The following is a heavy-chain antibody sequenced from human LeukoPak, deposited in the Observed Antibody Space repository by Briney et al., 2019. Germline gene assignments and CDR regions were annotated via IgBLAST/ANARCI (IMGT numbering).Heavy chain of an antibody. V-gene: IGHV3-21*01. Sequence: KAGGSLRLSCAASGFTFSSYSMNWVRQAPGKGLEWVSSISSSSSYIYYADSVKGRFTISRDNAKNSLYLQMNSLRAEDTAVYYCARGPNYYGSGSYYNPNFDYWGQGTLVTVSS. CDR2: ISSSSSYI. CDR1: GFTFSSYS. CDR3: ARGPNYYGSGSYYNPNFDY. D-gene: IGHD3-10*01. J-gene: IGHJ4*02.